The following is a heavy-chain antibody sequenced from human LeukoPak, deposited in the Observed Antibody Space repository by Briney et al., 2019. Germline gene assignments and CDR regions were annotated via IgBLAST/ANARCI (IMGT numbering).Heavy chain of an antibody. CDR2: ISSNGGST. D-gene: IGHD3-22*01. J-gene: IGHJ6*02. CDR1: GFTFSSYA. CDR3: VKDGNYYDSSGYSAGYGMDV. Sequence: GGSLRLSCSASGFTFSSYAMHWVRQAPGKGLEYVSAISSNGGSTYYADSVKGRFTISRDNSKNTLYLQMSSLRAEDTAVYYCVKDGNYYDSSGYSAGYGMDVWGQGTTVTASS. V-gene: IGHV3-64D*06.